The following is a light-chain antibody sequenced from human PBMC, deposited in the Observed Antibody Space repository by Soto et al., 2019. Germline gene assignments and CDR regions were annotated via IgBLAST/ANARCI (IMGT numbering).Light chain of an antibody. CDR1: NSDVGGYNF. J-gene: IGLJ1*01. CDR2: DVS. V-gene: IGLV2-14*01. Sequence: QSALTQPASVSGSPGQSITISCTGTNSDVGGYNFVSWYQQHPGKAPKLMIYDVSNRPSGVSNRFSGSKSGNTASLNISGLPAEDEADYYCSSYTSSSIPDVFGFGTKLIVL. CDR3: SSYTSSSIPDV.